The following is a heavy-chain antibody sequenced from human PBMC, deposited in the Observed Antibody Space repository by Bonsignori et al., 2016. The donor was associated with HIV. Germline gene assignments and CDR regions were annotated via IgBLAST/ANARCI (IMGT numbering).Heavy chain of an antibody. J-gene: IGHJ4*02. CDR2: ISAYNGNT. Sequence: WVRQAPGQGLEWMGWISAYNGNTNYAQKLQGRVTMTTDTSTSTAYMELRSLRSDDTAVYYCARVTTMIVVAADYWGQGTLVTVSS. CDR3: ARVTTMIVVAADY. V-gene: IGHV1-18*01. D-gene: IGHD3-22*01.